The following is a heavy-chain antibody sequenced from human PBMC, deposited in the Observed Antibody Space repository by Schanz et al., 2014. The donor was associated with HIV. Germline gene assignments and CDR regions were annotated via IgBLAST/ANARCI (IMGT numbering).Heavy chain of an antibody. J-gene: IGHJ4*02. CDR3: ARGAAEMATMTPWRY. D-gene: IGHD5-12*01. CDR1: GYTFTSYG. Sequence: VQLVQSGAEVKEPGASVKVSCKASGYTFTSYGINWVRQAPGQGLEWMGWISAYNGNTNYAQKLQGRVTMTTDTSTSTAYMDLRSLRSDDTAVYYCARGAAEMATMTPWRYWGQGTLVTVSS. V-gene: IGHV1-18*01. CDR2: ISAYNGNT.